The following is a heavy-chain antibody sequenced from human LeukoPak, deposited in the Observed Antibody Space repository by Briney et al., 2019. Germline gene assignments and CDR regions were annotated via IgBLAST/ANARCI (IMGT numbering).Heavy chain of an antibody. CDR2: ISSSGTTT. J-gene: IGHJ4*02. D-gene: IGHD3-22*01. CDR1: GFTFSNYE. Sequence: PGGSLRLSCAASGFTFSNYEMTWVRQAPGKGLEWVSFISSSGTTTYYADSVKGRFTISRDNARNSLYLQMNSLRAEDTAVYYCARYYYDSSGYYEHYFDYWGQGTLVTVSS. CDR3: ARYYYDSSGYYEHYFDY. V-gene: IGHV3-48*03.